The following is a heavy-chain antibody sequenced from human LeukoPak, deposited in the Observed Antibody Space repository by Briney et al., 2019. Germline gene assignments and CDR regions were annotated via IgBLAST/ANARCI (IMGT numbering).Heavy chain of an antibody. CDR3: ARGRMTYNWFDP. V-gene: IGHV1-8*01. Sequence: ASVKVSCKASGYTFTSYDINWVRQATGQGLEWMGWMNPNSGNTGYAQKFQGRVTMTRNTSISTAYMELSSLRSEDTAVYYCARGRMTYNWFDPWGQGTLVTDSS. CDR2: MNPNSGNT. D-gene: IGHD2-21*02. CDR1: GYTFTSYD. J-gene: IGHJ5*02.